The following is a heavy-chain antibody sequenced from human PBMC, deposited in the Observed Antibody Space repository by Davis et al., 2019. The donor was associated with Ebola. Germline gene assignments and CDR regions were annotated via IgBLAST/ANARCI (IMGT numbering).Heavy chain of an antibody. Sequence: GESLKISCAASGFAFSSYGMNWVRQAPGKGLEWVADIWYDGSKKYYGDSVKGRFTISRDNSKNTLYLEMNSPRAEDTAVYYCARDRVRLDFWGQGTLVTVSS. CDR3: ARDRVRLDF. CDR2: IWYDGSKK. J-gene: IGHJ4*02. V-gene: IGHV3-33*08. D-gene: IGHD3-3*01. CDR1: GFAFSSYG.